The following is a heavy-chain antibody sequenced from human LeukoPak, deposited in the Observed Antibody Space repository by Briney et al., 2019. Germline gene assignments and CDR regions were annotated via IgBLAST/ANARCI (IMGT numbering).Heavy chain of an antibody. D-gene: IGHD3-22*01. CDR2: IYDSGST. Sequence: SETLSLTCTVSGGSISSGNYYWSWIRQPPGKGLEWIGYIYDSGSTNYNPSLKSRVTISVDTSKNQFSLKLSSVTAADTAVFYCASLTTADAFDIWGQGTMVTVSS. CDR3: ASLTTADAFDI. CDR1: GGSISSGNYY. J-gene: IGHJ3*02. V-gene: IGHV4-61*01.